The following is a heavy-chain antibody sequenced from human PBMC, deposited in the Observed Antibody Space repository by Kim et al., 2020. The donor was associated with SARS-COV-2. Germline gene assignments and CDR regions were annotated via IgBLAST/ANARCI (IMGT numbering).Heavy chain of an antibody. CDR1: GGSFSGYY. Sequence: SETLSLTCAVYGGSFSGYYWSWIRQPPGKGLEWIGEINHSGSTNYNPSLKSRVTISVDTSKNQFSLKLSSVTAADTAVYYCARRTRYYYYGSGSLMDYWGQGTLVTVSS. CDR3: ARRTRYYYYGSGSLMDY. J-gene: IGHJ4*02. V-gene: IGHV4-34*01. D-gene: IGHD3-10*01. CDR2: INHSGST.